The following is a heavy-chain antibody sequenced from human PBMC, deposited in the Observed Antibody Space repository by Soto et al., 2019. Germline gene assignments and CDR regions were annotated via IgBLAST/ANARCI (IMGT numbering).Heavy chain of an antibody. CDR3: ARVPSRLRGVPAYYSGMDV. J-gene: IGHJ6*02. D-gene: IGHD3-10*01. CDR1: GGSVSSGSYY. V-gene: IGHV4-61*01. CDR2: IYYSGST. Sequence: SETLSLTCTVSGGSVSSGSYYGSWIRQPPGKGLEWIGYIYYSGSTNYNPSLKSRVTISVDTSKNQFSLNLTSVTAAATAVYYCARVPSRLRGVPAYYSGMDVWGQATTVTVSS.